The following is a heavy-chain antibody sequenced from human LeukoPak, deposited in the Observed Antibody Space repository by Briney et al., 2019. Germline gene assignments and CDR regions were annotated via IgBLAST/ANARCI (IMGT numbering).Heavy chain of an antibody. J-gene: IGHJ1*01. D-gene: IGHD2-2*01. V-gene: IGHV5-51*01. CDR3: ARPACSSTSCYLYFQY. CDR1: GYSFTSYW. Sequence: GESLKISCKDSGYSFTSYWIGWVRQMPGKGLEWMAIIYPANSDTRYSPSFQGQVTISADKSISTAYLQWSSLKASDTAMYYCARPACSSTSCYLYFQYWGQGTLVTVSS. CDR2: IYPANSDT.